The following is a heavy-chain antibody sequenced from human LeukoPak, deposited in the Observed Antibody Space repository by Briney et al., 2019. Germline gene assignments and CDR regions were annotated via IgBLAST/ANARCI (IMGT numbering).Heavy chain of an antibody. Sequence: SGGSLRLSCAASGLTFSNFPMHWVRQPPGKGLEWVALIQDDGATTNYADSVRGRFTISRDNSKSTVYLQMNSLKPDDTAVYYCATQSITLVVVISPFDYWGQGTLVTVSP. CDR1: GLTFSNFP. V-gene: IGHV3-30*02. D-gene: IGHD3-22*01. J-gene: IGHJ4*02. CDR3: ATQSITLVVVISPFDY. CDR2: IQDDGATT.